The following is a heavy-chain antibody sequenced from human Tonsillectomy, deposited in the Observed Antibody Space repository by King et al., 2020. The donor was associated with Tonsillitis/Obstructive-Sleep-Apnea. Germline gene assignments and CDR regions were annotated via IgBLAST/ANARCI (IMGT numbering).Heavy chain of an antibody. CDR2: ISAYHCNT. CDR1: GYTFTSYR. D-gene: IGHD5-18*01. Sequence: QLVQSGAEVKKPVASVKVSCKASGYTFTSYRIIWVREAPGQGLEWRGWISAYHCNTNSEQNLQGRVTMTPDTSTSTAYMELRSLRSDDTAVYYCARDSGYSYGYSFDYWGQGTLVTVSS. J-gene: IGHJ4*02. CDR3: ARDSGYSYGYSFDY. V-gene: IGHV1-18*01.